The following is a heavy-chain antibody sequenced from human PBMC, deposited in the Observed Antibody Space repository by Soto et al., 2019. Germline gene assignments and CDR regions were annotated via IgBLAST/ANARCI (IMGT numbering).Heavy chain of an antibody. D-gene: IGHD2-15*01. V-gene: IGHV3-30*03. J-gene: IGHJ4*02. Sequence: QVQLVESGGGVVQPGRSLRLSCAVSGFTFSTYGMHWVRQAPGKGLEWVAVISFNGNNKYYADSVKGRFAISRDNSKNTLYLQMNSLRAEDTAVYYCTRDSGGRDAYWGQGTLVTVSS. CDR2: ISFNGNNK. CDR3: TRDSGGRDAY. CDR1: GFTFSTYG.